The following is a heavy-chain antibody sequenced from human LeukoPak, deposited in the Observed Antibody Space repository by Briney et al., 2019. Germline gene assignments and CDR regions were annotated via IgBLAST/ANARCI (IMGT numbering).Heavy chain of an antibody. CDR1: GFTFSSYA. D-gene: IGHD1-26*01. Sequence: GGSLRLSCAASGFTFSSYAMHWVRQAPGKGLEWVAVISYDGSNKYYADSVKGRFTISRDNSKNALYLQMNSLRAEDTAVYYCARDRVGATDYFDYWGQGTLVTVSS. CDR3: ARDRVGATDYFDY. V-gene: IGHV3-30-3*01. CDR2: ISYDGSNK. J-gene: IGHJ4*02.